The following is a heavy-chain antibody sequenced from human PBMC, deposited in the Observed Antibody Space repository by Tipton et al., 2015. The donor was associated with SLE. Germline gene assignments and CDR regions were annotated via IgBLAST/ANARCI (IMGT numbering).Heavy chain of an antibody. V-gene: IGHV4-39*07. CDR3: ARHAPESYSSSWYGFDY. D-gene: IGHD6-13*01. CDR2: IYYSGST. J-gene: IGHJ4*02. Sequence: TLSLTCTVSGGSISSSSYYWGWIRQPPGKGLEWIGSIYYSGSTYYNPSLKSRVTISVDTSKNQFSLKLSSVTAADTAVYYCARHAPESYSSSWYGFDYWGQGTLVTVSS. CDR1: GGSISSSSYY.